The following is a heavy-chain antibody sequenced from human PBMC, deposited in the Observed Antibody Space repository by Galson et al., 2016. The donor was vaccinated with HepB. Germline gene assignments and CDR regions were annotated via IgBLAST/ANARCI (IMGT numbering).Heavy chain of an antibody. Sequence: QSGAEVKKPGESLKISCTASGYMFTNYWIGWVRQMPGKGLEWMGMIHPGDSDARYSPSFQGQVTISAAKSINTAYLQWSSLRASDTAIYYCAKRGVEATVTAYYYYGMDVWGQGTTVTVSS. D-gene: IGHD4-17*01. CDR2: IHPGDSDA. V-gene: IGHV5-51*01. J-gene: IGHJ6*02. CDR3: AKRGVEATVTAYYYYGMDV. CDR1: GYMFTNYW.